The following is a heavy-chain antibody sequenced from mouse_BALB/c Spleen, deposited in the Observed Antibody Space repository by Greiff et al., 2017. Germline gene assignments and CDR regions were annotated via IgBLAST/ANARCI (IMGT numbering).Heavy chain of an antibody. CDR2: INPSNGGT. V-gene: IGHV1S81*02. J-gene: IGHJ4*01. CDR1: GYTFTSYY. CDR3: TRALGDPYYYAMDY. D-gene: IGHD3-3*01. Sequence: QVQLQQPGAELVKPGASVKLSCKASGYTFTSYYMYWVKQRPGQGLEWIGGINPSNGGTNFNEKFKSKATLTVDKSSSTAYMQLSSLTSEDSAVYSCTRALGDPYYYAMDYWGQGTSVTVSS.